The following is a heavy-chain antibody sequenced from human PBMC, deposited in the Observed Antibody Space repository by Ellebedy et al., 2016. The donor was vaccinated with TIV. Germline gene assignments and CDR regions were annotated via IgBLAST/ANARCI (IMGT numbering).Heavy chain of an antibody. Sequence: PGGSLRLSCATSGFTFRNYAMSWVRQAPGKGLEWVSGISGSGDKTNYADSVKGRFTISRDKSKNTLYLQLNSLRAEDSAIYFCARDGIWESSGWFGYWGQGTLVTVSS. CDR3: ARDGIWESSGWFGY. CDR2: ISGSGDKT. CDR1: GFTFRNYA. J-gene: IGHJ5*01. V-gene: IGHV3-23*01. D-gene: IGHD6-19*01.